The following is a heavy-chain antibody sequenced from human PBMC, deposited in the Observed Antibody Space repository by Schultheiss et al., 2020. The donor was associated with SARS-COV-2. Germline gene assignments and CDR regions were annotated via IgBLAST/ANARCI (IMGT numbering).Heavy chain of an antibody. J-gene: IGHJ4*02. CDR2: ISYDGSNK. D-gene: IGHD6-6*01. CDR3: ARDLSGYSRSSSFDY. CDR1: GFTFSSYV. V-gene: IGHV3-30*04. Sequence: GGSLRLSCAASGFTFSSYVMHWVRQAPGKGLEWVALISYDGSNKYYADSVKGRFTISRDDSKNTLYLQMNSLRTDDTAVYYCARDLSGYSRSSSFDYWGQGTLVTVSS.